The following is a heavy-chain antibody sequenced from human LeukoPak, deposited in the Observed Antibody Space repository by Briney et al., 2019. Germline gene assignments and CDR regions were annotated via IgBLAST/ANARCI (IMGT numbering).Heavy chain of an antibody. D-gene: IGHD1-26*01. CDR1: GVPISSYY. CDR3: AGSGQLSGGAFDI. J-gene: IGHJ3*02. V-gene: IGHV4-59*01. Sequence: SETLSLTCTVSGVPISSYYWSWIRQPPGKGLEWFGYLYYSGSTNYNPSLKSRVTIAVDTSKNQFSLKLSSVTAADTAVYYCAGSGQLSGGAFDILGQGTMVTVSS. CDR2: LYYSGST.